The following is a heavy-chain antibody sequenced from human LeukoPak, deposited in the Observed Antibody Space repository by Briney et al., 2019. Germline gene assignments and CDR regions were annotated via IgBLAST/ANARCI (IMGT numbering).Heavy chain of an antibody. CDR1: GVTSSVYW. J-gene: IGHJ3*01. CDR3: ARDRGAPDSFDL. Sequence: GGSLRLSCATSGVTSSVYWMYWVRQAPGKGLVWVSRISSDGSSTTYADSVKGRFTMSRDNAKNTLYLQMSSLRAEDTAVYYCARDRGAPDSFDLWGLGTMVTVSS. V-gene: IGHV3-74*01. D-gene: IGHD3-10*01. CDR2: ISSDGSST.